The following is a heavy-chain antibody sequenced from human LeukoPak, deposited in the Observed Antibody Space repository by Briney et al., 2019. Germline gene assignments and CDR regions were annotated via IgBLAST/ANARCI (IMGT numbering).Heavy chain of an antibody. CDR1: GYTFTGYY. D-gene: IGHD2-15*01. J-gene: IGHJ2*01. CDR3: ARGSTLLKGNYWYFDL. V-gene: IGHV1-2*04. CDR2: INPNSGGT. Sequence: ASVKVSCKASGYTFTGYYMHWVRQAPGQGLEWMGRINPNSGGTNYAQKFQGWVTMTRDTSISTAYMELSRLRSDDTAVYYCARGSTLLKGNYWYFDLWGRGTLVTVCS.